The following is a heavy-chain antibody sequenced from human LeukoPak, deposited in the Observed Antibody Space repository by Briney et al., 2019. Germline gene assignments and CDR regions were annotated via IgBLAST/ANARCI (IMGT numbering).Heavy chain of an antibody. CDR3: AREHYDILTGYFLGDYYYYMDV. Sequence: GASVKVSXKASGYTFTSYGISWVRQAPGQGLEWMGWISAYNGNTNYAQKLQGRVTMTTDTSTSTAYMELRSLRSDDTAVYYCAREHYDILTGYFLGDYYYYMDVWGKGTTVTVSS. J-gene: IGHJ6*03. CDR2: ISAYNGNT. D-gene: IGHD3-9*01. V-gene: IGHV1-18*01. CDR1: GYTFTSYG.